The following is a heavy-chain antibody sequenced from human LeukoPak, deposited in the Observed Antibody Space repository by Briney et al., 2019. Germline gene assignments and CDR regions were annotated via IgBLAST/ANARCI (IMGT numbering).Heavy chain of an antibody. V-gene: IGHV4-39*01. Sequence: SETLSLACTVSGASVSSSSYYWEWIRQPPGKGLEWVGSVFYSGSTNYNPSLKSRLTMSVDTSKNQLSLRLSSVTATDTAVYYCATRRSGSHPYYWGQGTLVTVSS. CDR2: VFYSGST. D-gene: IGHD1-26*01. CDR3: ATRRSGSHPYY. CDR1: GASVSSSSYY. J-gene: IGHJ4*02.